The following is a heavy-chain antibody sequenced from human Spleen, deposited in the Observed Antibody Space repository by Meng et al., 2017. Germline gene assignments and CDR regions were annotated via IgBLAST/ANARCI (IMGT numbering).Heavy chain of an antibody. Sequence: QLQLQQWGAGLLKPSETLSLTCAVYGGSFNRYYWTWIRQPPGKGLEWIGEIYHSGGTDYNPSLKSRVTISVDTSKNQFSLKLSSVTAADTAVYYCARGEGRQQLVRRPRFDPWGQGTLVTVSS. J-gene: IGHJ5*02. V-gene: IGHV4-34*01. D-gene: IGHD6-13*01. CDR3: ARGEGRQQLVRRPRFDP. CDR1: GGSFNRYY. CDR2: IYHSGGT.